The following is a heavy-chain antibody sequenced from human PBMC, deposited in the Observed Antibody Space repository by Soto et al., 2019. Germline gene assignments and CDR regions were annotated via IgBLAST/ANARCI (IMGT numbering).Heavy chain of an antibody. Sequence: QVQLVESGGGVVQPGGSLRLSCAASGFTFSSYGVHWVRQAPGKGLEWVAVISNDGIKKNYGESAKGRFTISRDNSKNALYLQMNRLRTEDTAVYYCAKSPQLVAKGGMDVWGQGTTVTVSS. V-gene: IGHV3-30*18. D-gene: IGHD3-10*01. J-gene: IGHJ6*02. CDR2: ISNDGIKK. CDR3: AKSPQLVAKGGMDV. CDR1: GFTFSSYG.